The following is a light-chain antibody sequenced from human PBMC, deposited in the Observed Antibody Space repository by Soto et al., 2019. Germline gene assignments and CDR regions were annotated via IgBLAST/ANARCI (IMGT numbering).Light chain of an antibody. J-gene: IGKJ1*01. CDR3: HQYVEWSWT. CDR1: QSVNSN. Sequence: EIVMTQSPATLSVSPGERATLSCRASQSVNSNLAWYQQKPGQAPRLLISGASTRATGVPARFSGSGSGTEFTLTITSLQSEDFAVYYCHQYVEWSWTFGQGTKVDIK. V-gene: IGKV3-15*01. CDR2: GAS.